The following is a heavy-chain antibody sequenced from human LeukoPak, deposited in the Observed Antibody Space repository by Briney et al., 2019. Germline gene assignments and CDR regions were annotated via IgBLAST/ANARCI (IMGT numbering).Heavy chain of an antibody. V-gene: IGHV3-23*01. CDR1: GFTFNNYA. D-gene: IGHD2-2*01. CDR3: AKGTSPPDD. CDR2: ISGSGGGT. Sequence: GGSLRLSCAASGFTFNNYAMTWVRQAPGKGLEWVSTISGSGGGTHYADSVKGRFTIFRDNSKNTLYLQMDTLRAEDTAVYFCAKGTSPPDDWGQGTLVTVSS. J-gene: IGHJ4*02.